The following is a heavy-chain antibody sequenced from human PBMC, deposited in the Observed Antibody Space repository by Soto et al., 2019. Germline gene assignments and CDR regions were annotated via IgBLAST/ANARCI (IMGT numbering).Heavy chain of an antibody. Sequence: QVQLQESGPGLVKPSQTLSLTCTVSGGSISSGGYYWSWIRQHPGKGLEWIGYIYYSGSTYYNPSLKGRVPISVDTSKNQFSLKLSSVTAADTAVYYCARDQAAPRLSGGSPRNWFDPWGQGTLVTVSS. CDR3: ARDQAAPRLSGGSPRNWFDP. CDR1: GGSISSGGYY. J-gene: IGHJ5*02. V-gene: IGHV4-31*03. D-gene: IGHD2-15*01. CDR2: IYYSGST.